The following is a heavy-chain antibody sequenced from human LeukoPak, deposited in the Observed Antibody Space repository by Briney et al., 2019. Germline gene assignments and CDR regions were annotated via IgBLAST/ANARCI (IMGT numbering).Heavy chain of an antibody. CDR3: AKGGYCSGGSCYPGLDY. D-gene: IGHD2-15*01. Sequence: GGSLRLSCAASGFTFNSYNMNWVRQAPGKGLEWVSCVSSGSSTIYYADSVRGRFTISRDNAKNSLYLQMNSLRAEDTAVYYCAKGGYCSGGSCYPGLDYWGQGTLVTVSS. CDR1: GFTFNSYN. V-gene: IGHV3-48*01. J-gene: IGHJ4*02. CDR2: VSSGSSTI.